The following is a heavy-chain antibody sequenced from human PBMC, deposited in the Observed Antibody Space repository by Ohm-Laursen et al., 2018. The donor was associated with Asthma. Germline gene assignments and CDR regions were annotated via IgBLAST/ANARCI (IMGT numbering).Heavy chain of an antibody. D-gene: IGHD2-15*01. CDR2: INSVFGTS. J-gene: IGHJ4*02. CDR3: ARKAGSCITSNCYSLDF. Sequence: SVKVSCKSLGGTLGTSVIGWVRHAPGQGLEWLGGINSVFGTSTYAQKFHDRFTITADESTSTVYMTLSSLTSEDTAVYYCARKAGSCITSNCYSLDFWGQGTLVTVSS. CDR1: GGTLGTSV. V-gene: IGHV1-69*13.